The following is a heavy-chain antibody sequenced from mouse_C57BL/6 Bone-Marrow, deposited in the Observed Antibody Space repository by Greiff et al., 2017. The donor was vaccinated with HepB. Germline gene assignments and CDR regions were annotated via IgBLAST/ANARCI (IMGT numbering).Heavy chain of an antibody. CDR3: ARLRDEYFDV. CDR2: IWSGGST. V-gene: IGHV2-2*01. Sequence: VMLVESGPGLVQPSQSLSITCTVSGFSLTSYGVHWVRQSPGKGLEWLGVIWSGGSTDYNAAFISRLSISKDNSKSQVFFKMNSLQADDTAIYYCARLRDEYFDVWGTGTTVTVSS. D-gene: IGHD3-3*01. CDR1: GFSLTSYG. J-gene: IGHJ1*03.